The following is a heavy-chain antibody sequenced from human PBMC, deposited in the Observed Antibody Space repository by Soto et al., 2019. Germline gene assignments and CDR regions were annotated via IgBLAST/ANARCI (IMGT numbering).Heavy chain of an antibody. D-gene: IGHD2-21*02. Sequence: GGSLRLSCAASGFTFSSYAMHWVRQAPGKGLEWVAVISYDGSNKYYADSVKGRFTISRDNSKNTLYLQMNSLRAEDTAVYYCARAGIVVVTAYFYYFDYWGQGTLVPVSS. J-gene: IGHJ4*02. V-gene: IGHV3-30-3*01. CDR1: GFTFSSYA. CDR2: ISYDGSNK. CDR3: ARAGIVVVTAYFYYFDY.